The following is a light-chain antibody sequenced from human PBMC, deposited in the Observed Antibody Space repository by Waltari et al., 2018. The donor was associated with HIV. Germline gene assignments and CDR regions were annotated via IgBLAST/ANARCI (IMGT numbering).Light chain of an antibody. CDR2: DIN. Sequence: HSVLTQPPSVSGAPGPWVTISSPGSSPYIGAGYEVHWYQQLPGTAPKLLIYDINHRPPGVPDRFSGSKSGTSASLAITGLQAEDEADYYCQSYDSSLSGVLFGGGTKLTVL. V-gene: IGLV1-40*01. J-gene: IGLJ2*01. CDR1: SPYIGAGYE. CDR3: QSYDSSLSGVL.